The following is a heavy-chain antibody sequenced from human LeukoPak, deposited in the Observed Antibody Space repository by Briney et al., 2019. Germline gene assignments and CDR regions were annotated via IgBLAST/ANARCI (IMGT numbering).Heavy chain of an antibody. CDR3: ARGLVLATDDAFDI. V-gene: IGHV4-59*01. CDR1: GASIRSYF. D-gene: IGHD5-12*01. Sequence: PSETLSLTCSASGASIRSYFWSWTRQSPGKGLEWIGYVYDNDISNFNPSLESRVTILVDRSKSQFSLKLRSVTAADTAVYYCARGLVLATDDAFDIWGPGTMVTVSS. J-gene: IGHJ3*02. CDR2: VYDNDIS.